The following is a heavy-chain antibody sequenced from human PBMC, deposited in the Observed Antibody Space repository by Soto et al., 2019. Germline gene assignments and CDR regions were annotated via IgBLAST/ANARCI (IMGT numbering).Heavy chain of an antibody. D-gene: IGHD2-15*01. CDR3: VKGNQLLRYYFEF. CDR2: ITSDGDST. J-gene: IGHJ4*01. Sequence: GGSLRLSCFVSGFTFSNYAMHWVRQAPGKGLEYVSGITSDGDSTWHADSVKDRFTISRDNSKNTLFLQMSSLRGEDTAIYYCVKGNQLLRYYFEFWGTGTLVTVSS. CDR1: GFTFSNYA. V-gene: IGHV3-64D*06.